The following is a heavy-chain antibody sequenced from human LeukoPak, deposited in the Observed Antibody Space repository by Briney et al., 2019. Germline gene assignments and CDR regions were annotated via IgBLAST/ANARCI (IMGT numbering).Heavy chain of an antibody. CDR3: ARYYYGSGSYPQGY. Sequence: PGGSLRLSCAASGFTFGTYAMSWVRQAPGKGLEWVSAISGTGAGTYYADSVKGRLTVSRDNSKNTLYLQMNSVRAEDTAVYYCARYYYGSGSYPQGYWGQGTLVTVSS. D-gene: IGHD3-10*01. J-gene: IGHJ4*02. V-gene: IGHV3-23*01. CDR1: GFTFGTYA. CDR2: ISGTGAGT.